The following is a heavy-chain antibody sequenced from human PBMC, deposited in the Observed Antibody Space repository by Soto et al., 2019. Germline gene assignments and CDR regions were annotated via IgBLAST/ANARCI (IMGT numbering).Heavy chain of an antibody. V-gene: IGHV1-2*04. Sequence: GASVKVSCKASGYTFTGYYMHWVRQAPGQGLEWMGWINPNSGGTNYAQKFQGWVTMTRDTSISTAYMELSRLRSDDTAVYYCARGSLYGSGSYYRSAWFDPWGQGTLVTVSS. CDR1: GYTFTGYY. D-gene: IGHD3-10*01. J-gene: IGHJ5*02. CDR3: ARGSLYGSGSYYRSAWFDP. CDR2: INPNSGGT.